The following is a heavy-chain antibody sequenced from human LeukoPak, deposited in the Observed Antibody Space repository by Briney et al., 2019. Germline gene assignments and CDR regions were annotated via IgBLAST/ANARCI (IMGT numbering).Heavy chain of an antibody. Sequence: PSETLSLTCAVSGGSISSAGYYWSWIRQPPGKGLEWIGYIYYSGSTNYNPSLKSRVTISVDTSKNQFSLKLSSVTAADTAVYYCARSMTTVTTRYFDYWGQGTLVTVSS. D-gene: IGHD4-17*01. V-gene: IGHV4-61*08. CDR1: GGSISSAGYY. J-gene: IGHJ4*02. CDR3: ARSMTTVTTRYFDY. CDR2: IYYSGST.